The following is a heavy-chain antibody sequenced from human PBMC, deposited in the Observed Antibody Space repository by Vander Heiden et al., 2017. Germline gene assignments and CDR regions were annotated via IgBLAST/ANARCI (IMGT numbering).Heavy chain of an antibody. J-gene: IGHJ4*02. CDR3: ARTSSGVYFDY. CDR2: IRTGGSTI. CDR1: GFTFSANY. D-gene: IGHD3-10*01. Sequence: LRLSCAASGFTFSANYMRWIRQAPGKGLEWVSYIRTGGSTISYADSVKGRCTISRDNAKNALYLQMNSLRAEDTAGDYCARTSSGVYFDYWGQGTRGTVSA. V-gene: IGHV3-11*01.